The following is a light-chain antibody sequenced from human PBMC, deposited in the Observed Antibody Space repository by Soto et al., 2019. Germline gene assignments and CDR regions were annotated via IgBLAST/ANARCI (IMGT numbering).Light chain of an antibody. J-gene: IGKJ4*01. V-gene: IGKV1-39*01. CDR3: QQSYGTPLT. CDR2: AAS. CDR1: QSISNY. Sequence: DMEMTQSPSSLSASVGDRVTITCRASQSISNYLNWYQHKPGKVPKLLIYAASSLQSEVPTRFSCSGSGTDFTLTINSLQPEDFATYYCQQSYGTPLTFGGGTKIEIK.